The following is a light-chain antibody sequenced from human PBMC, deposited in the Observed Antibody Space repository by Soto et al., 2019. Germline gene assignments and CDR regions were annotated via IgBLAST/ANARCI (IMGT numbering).Light chain of an antibody. Sequence: QSVLTQPPSVSAAPGQKVTISCSGTSSNIGRNYVAWYQQLPGTAPKLLIYDNDKRPSGIPDRFSGPKSGTSATLGITGLQTGDEADYYCGTWDSSLSDAVVFGEGTKVTVL. CDR2: DND. CDR3: GTWDSSLSDAVV. V-gene: IGLV1-51*01. J-gene: IGLJ2*01. CDR1: SSNIGRNY.